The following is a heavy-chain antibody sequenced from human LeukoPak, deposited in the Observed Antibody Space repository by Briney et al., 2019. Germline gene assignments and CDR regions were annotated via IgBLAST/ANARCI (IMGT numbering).Heavy chain of an antibody. J-gene: IGHJ4*02. Sequence: GGSLRLSCAASGFTFISYWMSWVRQAPGKGLEWVANIKQDGSEKYYVDSVEGRFTISRDNAKNSLYQQMNSLRAEDTAVYYCARETFYCSSTSCYDEAFDYWGQGTLVTVSS. CDR1: GFTFISYW. CDR2: IKQDGSEK. CDR3: ARETFYCSSTSCYDEAFDY. D-gene: IGHD2-2*01. V-gene: IGHV3-7*01.